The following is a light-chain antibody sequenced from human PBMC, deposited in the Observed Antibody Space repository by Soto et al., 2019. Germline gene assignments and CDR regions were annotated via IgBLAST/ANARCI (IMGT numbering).Light chain of an antibody. Sequence: DIVLTQSPGTLSLSPGERATLSCRASQSVSSSYLAWYQQKPGQAPRLLIYGASSRATGIPDRFSGSGSGTDFTLTISRLEPEDFAVYYCQQCGRSPVTFGQGTKVEIK. CDR1: QSVSSSY. CDR2: GAS. J-gene: IGKJ1*01. CDR3: QQCGRSPVT. V-gene: IGKV3-20*01.